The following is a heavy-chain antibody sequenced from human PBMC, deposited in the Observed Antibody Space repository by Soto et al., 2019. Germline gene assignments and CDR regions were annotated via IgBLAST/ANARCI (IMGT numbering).Heavy chain of an antibody. CDR1: GFTFSSYD. CDR3: ARVKSSGYYFFDY. V-gene: IGHV3-13*01. Sequence: GGSLRLACAASGFTFSSYDMHWVRQATGKGLEWVSAIGTAGDTYYPGSVKGRFTISREEAKNSLYLQINSLRAEDTAVYYCARVKSSGYYFFDYWGQGTLVTVSS. CDR2: IGTAGDT. D-gene: IGHD6-19*01. J-gene: IGHJ4*02.